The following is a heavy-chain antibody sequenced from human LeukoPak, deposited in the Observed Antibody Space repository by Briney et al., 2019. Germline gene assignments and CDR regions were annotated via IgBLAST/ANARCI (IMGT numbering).Heavy chain of an antibody. J-gene: IGHJ4*02. Sequence: GRSLRLSCAASGFTFSSYGMHWVRQAPGKGLEWVAVIWYDGSNKYYADSVKGRFTISRDNSKNTLYLQMNSLRAEDTAVYYCARDGGAEWELPGYWGQGTLVTVSS. CDR1: GFTFSSYG. CDR2: IWYDGSNK. D-gene: IGHD1-26*01. V-gene: IGHV3-33*01. CDR3: ARDGGAEWELPGY.